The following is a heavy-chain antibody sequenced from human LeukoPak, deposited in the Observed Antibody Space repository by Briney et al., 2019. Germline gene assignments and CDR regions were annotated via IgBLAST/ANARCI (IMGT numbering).Heavy chain of an antibody. CDR2: IIPIFGIA. CDR1: GGTFSSYA. V-gene: IGHV1-69*04. CDR3: ARDGYNNYFDY. J-gene: IGHJ4*02. D-gene: IGHD5-24*01. Sequence: GSSVKVSCKASGGTFSSYAISWVRQAPGQGLEWMGRIIPIFGIANYAQKFQGRVTITADKSTSTAYMELSSLRPEDAAVYYCARDGYNNYFDYWGQGTLVTVSS.